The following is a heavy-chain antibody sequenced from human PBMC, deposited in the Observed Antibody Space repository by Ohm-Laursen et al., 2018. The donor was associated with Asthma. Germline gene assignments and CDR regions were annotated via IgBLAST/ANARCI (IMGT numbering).Heavy chain of an antibody. V-gene: IGHV3-21*01. CDR3: ARIGPEWELPGREYSLHH. J-gene: IGHJ1*01. CDR2: ISNASSFL. CDR1: GYTFSRTS. Sequence: SLRLSCSASGYTFSRTSIHWVRQIPGKGLEWGASISNASSFLYYADSVRGRFTTSRDNARNSVYLQMNSLRAEDTALYYCARIGPEWELPGREYSLHHWGEGTLVTVSS. D-gene: IGHD1-26*01.